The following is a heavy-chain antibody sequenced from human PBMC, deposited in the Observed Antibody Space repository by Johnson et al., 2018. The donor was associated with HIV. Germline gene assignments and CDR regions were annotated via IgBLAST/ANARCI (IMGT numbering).Heavy chain of an antibody. CDR2: ISYDGSNK. CDR3: ARSVSLVRGALDI. Sequence: QVQVVESGGGLVKPGGSLRLSCAASGFTFSSYAMHWVRQAPGKGLEWVAVISYDGSNKYYADSVKGRFTISRDNSKNTLYLQMNSLRVDDTAVYYCARSVSLVRGALDIWGQGTMVTVSS. D-gene: IGHD2/OR15-2a*01. J-gene: IGHJ3*02. V-gene: IGHV3-30-3*01. CDR1: GFTFSSYA.